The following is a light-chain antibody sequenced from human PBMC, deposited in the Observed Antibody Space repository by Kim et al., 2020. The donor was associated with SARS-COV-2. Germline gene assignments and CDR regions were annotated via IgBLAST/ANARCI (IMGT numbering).Light chain of an antibody. CDR3: QQYYSTPC. V-gene: IGKV4-1*01. CDR2: WAS. CDR1: QSVLYSSNNKNY. J-gene: IGKJ4*01. Sequence: DIVMTQSPDSLAVSLGERATINCKSSQSVLYSSNNKNYLAWYQQKPGQPPKLLIYWASTRESGVPDRFSGSGSGTDFTLTISSLQAEDVAVYYCQQYYSTPCIGGETKVDIK.